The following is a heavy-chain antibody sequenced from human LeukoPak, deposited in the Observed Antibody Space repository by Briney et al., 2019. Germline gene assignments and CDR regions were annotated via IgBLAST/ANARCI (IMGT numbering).Heavy chain of an antibody. CDR3: ARDRGGVTWFDP. J-gene: IGHJ5*02. D-gene: IGHD2-8*02. V-gene: IGHV1-2*02. CDR2: INPNSGGT. Sequence: ASVKVSCKASGYTFTGYYMHWVRQAPGQGLEWMGWINPNSGGTNYAQKLQGGVTMTRDTSISTAYMELSRLRSDDTAVYYCARDRGGVTWFDPWGQGTLVTVSS. CDR1: GYTFTGYY.